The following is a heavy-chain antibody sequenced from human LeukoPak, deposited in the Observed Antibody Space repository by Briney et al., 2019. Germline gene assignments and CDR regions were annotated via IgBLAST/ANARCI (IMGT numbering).Heavy chain of an antibody. CDR3: ARGRLRTRYYDPLTDKEKSFDY. CDR1: GGSISSGGYY. D-gene: IGHD3-9*01. CDR2: VNHGGFT. V-gene: IGHV4-30-2*06. J-gene: IGHJ4*02. Sequence: SQTLSLTCTVSGGSISSGGYYWSWIRQSPGKGLEWIGEVNHGGFTNYNPSLKSRVTISLVTSKPHFSLRLTSVTAADTAVYYCARGRLRTRYYDPLTDKEKSFDYWGQGTLITVSS.